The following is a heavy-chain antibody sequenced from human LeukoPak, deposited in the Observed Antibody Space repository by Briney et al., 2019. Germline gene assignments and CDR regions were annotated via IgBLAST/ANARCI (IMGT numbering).Heavy chain of an antibody. Sequence: PGGSLRLSCAASGFTFSSYDMHWVRQPTGKGLEWVSAIGVAGDTFYAGSVKGRFTISRENAKNALFLQMNSLRAGDTAVYYCTRDRHGMDVRGQGTTVTVSS. CDR2: IGVAGDT. CDR1: GFTFSSYD. V-gene: IGHV3-13*01. CDR3: TRDRHGMDV. J-gene: IGHJ6*02.